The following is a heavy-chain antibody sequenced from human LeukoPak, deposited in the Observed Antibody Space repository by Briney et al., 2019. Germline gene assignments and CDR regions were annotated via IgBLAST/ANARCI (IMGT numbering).Heavy chain of an antibody. V-gene: IGHV3-23*01. CDR2: ISGSGGTT. Sequence: GGSLRLSCAASGSTFSSYAMSWVRQAPGKGLEWVSAISGSGGTTYYADSVKGRFTISRDNYKNKLFLQMNSLRAEDTALYYCAKGYCASFTCYSRFDPWGQGTLVTVSS. CDR3: AKGYCASFTCYSRFDP. CDR1: GSTFSSYA. J-gene: IGHJ5*02. D-gene: IGHD2-21*02.